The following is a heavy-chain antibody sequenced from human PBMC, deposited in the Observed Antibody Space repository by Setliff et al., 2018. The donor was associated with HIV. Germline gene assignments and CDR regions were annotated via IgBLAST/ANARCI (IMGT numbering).Heavy chain of an antibody. CDR1: GFTFSNYA. V-gene: IGHV3-30*01. CDR3: ARDRPGGFYYMDV. CDR2: ISYDGSNK. Sequence: PGGSLRLSCAASGFTFSNYAMHWVRQAPGKGLEWVAVISYDGSNKYYADSVKGRFTISRDNSKNTLYLQMNSLRAEDTAVYYCARDRPGGFYYMDVWGKGTTVTVSS. J-gene: IGHJ6*03.